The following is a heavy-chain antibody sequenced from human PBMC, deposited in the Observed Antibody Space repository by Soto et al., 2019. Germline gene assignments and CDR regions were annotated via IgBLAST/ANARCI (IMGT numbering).Heavy chain of an antibody. J-gene: IGHJ4*02. D-gene: IGHD6-19*01. Sequence: QVQLQESGPGLVRPSGTLSLTCAVSGDSINSNYCWTWVRQPPGKGLEWIAEIYYSGGTSYNPSPKRRVTISLDKSKNPFSLNLTSVTAAATAMYYCARDTGWGLGYWGQGALVTVAS. CDR2: IYYSGGT. CDR3: ARDTGWGLGY. CDR1: GDSINSNYC. V-gene: IGHV4-4*02.